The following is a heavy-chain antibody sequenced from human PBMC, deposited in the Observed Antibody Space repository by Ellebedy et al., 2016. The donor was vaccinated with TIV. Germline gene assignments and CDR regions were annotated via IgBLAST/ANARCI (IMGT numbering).Heavy chain of an antibody. CDR1: GDSISNCATY. Sequence: SETLSLTXSVSGDSISNCATYCDWIRQPPGKGLEWIGYIYYSGSTNYNPSLKSRVTISVDTSKNQFSLKLSSVTAADTAVYYCARNEWLLHMDVWGKGTTVTVSS. D-gene: IGHD3-22*01. J-gene: IGHJ6*03. CDR2: IYYSGST. V-gene: IGHV4-61*08. CDR3: ARNEWLLHMDV.